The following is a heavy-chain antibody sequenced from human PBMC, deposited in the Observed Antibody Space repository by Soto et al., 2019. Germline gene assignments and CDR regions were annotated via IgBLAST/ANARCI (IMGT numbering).Heavy chain of an antibody. CDR3: ASRSGYCSGGSCPYYMDV. CDR2: MNPNSGNT. CDR1: GYTLTSYD. V-gene: IGHV1-8*01. D-gene: IGHD2-15*01. J-gene: IGHJ6*03. Sequence: GASVKVSCKASGYTLTSYDINWVRQATGQGLEWMGWMNPNSGNTGYAQKFQGRVTMTRNTSISTAYMELSSLRSEDTAVYYCASRSGYCSGGSCPYYMDVWGKGTTVTVSS.